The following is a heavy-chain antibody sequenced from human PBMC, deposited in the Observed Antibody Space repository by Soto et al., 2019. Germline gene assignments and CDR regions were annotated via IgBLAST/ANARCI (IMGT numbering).Heavy chain of an antibody. J-gene: IGHJ6*02. D-gene: IGHD2-2*01. CDR1: GFTFSSYG. CDR3: AREGYCSSTSCYSVPVDYYYYGMDV. CDR2: IWYDGSNK. V-gene: IGHV3-33*01. Sequence: GGSLRLSCAASGFTFSSYGMHWVRQAPGKGLGWVAVIWYDGSNKYYADSVKGRFTISRDNSKNTLYLQMTSLRAEDTAVYYCAREGYCSSTSCYSVPVDYYYYGMDVWGQGTTVTVSS.